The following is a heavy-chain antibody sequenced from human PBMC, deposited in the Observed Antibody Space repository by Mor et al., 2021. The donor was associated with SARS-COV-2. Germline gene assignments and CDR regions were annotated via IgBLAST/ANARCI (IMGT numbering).Heavy chain of an antibody. CDR3: ARIDIVVVVY. V-gene: IGHV4-38-2*01. Sequence: EWIGSIYHSGSTYYNPSLKSRVTISVDTSKNQFSLKLSSVTAADTAVYYCARIDIVVVVYWGQGTLVTVSS. J-gene: IGHJ4*02. D-gene: IGHD2-15*01. CDR2: IYHSGST.